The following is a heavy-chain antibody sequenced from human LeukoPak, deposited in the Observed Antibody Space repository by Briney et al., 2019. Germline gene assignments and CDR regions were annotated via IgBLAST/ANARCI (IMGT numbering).Heavy chain of an antibody. V-gene: IGHV1-69*13. CDR3: ATATRYFDWLLPLDY. CDR1: GGTFSSYA. J-gene: IGHJ4*02. CDR2: IIPIFGTA. Sequence: SVKVSCKASGGTFSSYAISWVRQAPGQGLEWMGGIIPIFGTANYSQKFQGRVTITADESTSTAYMELSSLRSEDTAVYYCATATRYFDWLLPLDYWGQGTLVTVSS. D-gene: IGHD3-9*01.